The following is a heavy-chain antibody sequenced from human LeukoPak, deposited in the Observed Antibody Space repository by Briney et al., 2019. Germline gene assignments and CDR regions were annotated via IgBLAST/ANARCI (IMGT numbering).Heavy chain of an antibody. J-gene: IGHJ4*02. CDR1: GGSISSSNW. CDR3: ARGGGGDCYQN. V-gene: IGHV4-4*02. Sequence: SETLSLTCAVSGGSISSSNWWSWVRQPPGKGLEWIGEVYHSGSTNYNPSLKSRVTISVDKPKNQFSLKLSSVTAADTAVYYCARGGGGDCYQNWGQGTLVTVSS. CDR2: VYHSGST. D-gene: IGHD2-21*02.